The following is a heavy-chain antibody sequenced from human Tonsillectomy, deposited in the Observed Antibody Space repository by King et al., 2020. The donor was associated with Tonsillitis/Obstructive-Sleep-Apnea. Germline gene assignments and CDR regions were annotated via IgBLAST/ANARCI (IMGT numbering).Heavy chain of an antibody. D-gene: IGHD3-10*01. CDR2: ISYDGSNK. Sequence: VKLVESGGGVVQPGRSLRLSCAASGFTFSSYAMHWVRQAPGKGLEWVAVISYDGSNKYYADSVKGRFTISRDNSKNTLYLQMNSLRAEDTAVYYCAREDGSGSYSDAFDIWGQGTMVTVSS. V-gene: IGHV3-30*04. CDR1: GFTFSSYA. CDR3: AREDGSGSYSDAFDI. J-gene: IGHJ3*02.